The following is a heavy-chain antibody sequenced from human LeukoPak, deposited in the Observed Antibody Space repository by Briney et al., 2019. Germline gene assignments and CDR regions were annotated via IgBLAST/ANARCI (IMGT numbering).Heavy chain of an antibody. V-gene: IGHV3-48*03. Sequence: QSGGSLRLSCAASGFTVSSNYMNWVRQAPGKGLEWVSYISDSGSTKSYADSVKGRFIISRDNAKNSVYLQMKSLRAEDTAVYYCVREGYYDSSGYLGVFDYWGQGTLVTVSS. CDR1: GFTVSSNY. J-gene: IGHJ4*02. CDR2: ISDSGSTK. D-gene: IGHD3-22*01. CDR3: VREGYYDSSGYLGVFDY.